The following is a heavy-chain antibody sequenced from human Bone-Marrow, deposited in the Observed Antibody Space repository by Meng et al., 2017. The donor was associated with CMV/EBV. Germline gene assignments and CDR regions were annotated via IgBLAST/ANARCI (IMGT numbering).Heavy chain of an antibody. V-gene: IGHV4-59*01. CDR2: IYYSGST. J-gene: IGHJ5*01. Sequence: SETLSLTCTVSGGSISSYYWSWIRQPPGKGLEWIGYIYYSGSTNYNPSLKSRVTISVDTSKNQFSLKLSSVTAADTAVYYCARGNFDYNNYHGWFDSWGQGTRVTVSS. CDR3: ARGNFDYNNYHGWFDS. D-gene: IGHD4-11*01. CDR1: GGSISSYY.